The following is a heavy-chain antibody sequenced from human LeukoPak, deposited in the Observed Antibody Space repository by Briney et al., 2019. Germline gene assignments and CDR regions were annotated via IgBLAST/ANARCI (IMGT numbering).Heavy chain of an antibody. D-gene: IGHD5-18*01. CDR2: IYYSGST. CDR3: ARGRYSVLDY. V-gene: IGHV4-39*01. J-gene: IGHJ4*02. Sequence: SETLSLTCTVSGGSFRSSSYYWGWIRQTPGKGLEWIGCIYYSGSTYYNPSLKSRVTISVDTSENQFSLKLSSVTAADTAVYYCARGRYSVLDYWGQGTLVTVSS. CDR1: GGSFRSSSYY.